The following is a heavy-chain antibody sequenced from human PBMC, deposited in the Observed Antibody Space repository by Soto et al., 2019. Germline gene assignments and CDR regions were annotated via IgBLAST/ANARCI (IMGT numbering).Heavy chain of an antibody. J-gene: IGHJ6*02. CDR3: ARVGRFSGGYDFWSGYYRAGMDV. D-gene: IGHD3-3*01. CDR2: IYHSGST. Sequence: SETLSLTCAVSGGSISSSNWWSWVRQPPGKGLEWIGEIYHSGSTNYNPSLKSRVTISVDKSKNQFSLKLSSVTAADTAVYYCARVGRFSGGYDFWSGYYRAGMDVLGQGNTVTVS. V-gene: IGHV4-4*02. CDR1: GGSISSSNW.